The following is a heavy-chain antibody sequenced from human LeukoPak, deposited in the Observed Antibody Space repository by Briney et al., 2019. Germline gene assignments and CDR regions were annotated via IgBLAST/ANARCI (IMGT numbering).Heavy chain of an antibody. CDR2: IFPCDSDT. D-gene: IGHD7-27*01. V-gene: IGHV5-51*01. CDR1: GYSFSTYL. J-gene: IGHJ4*02. Sequence: GESLKISCKGSGYSFSTYLIAWVRQMDGKDRDWMGIIFPCDSDTTYSPPFQAQVTTSADKYITTAHLQWSSLKASDSDMYYCARTNWAYTSLDSWGQGTLVTVSS. CDR3: ARTNWAYTSLDS.